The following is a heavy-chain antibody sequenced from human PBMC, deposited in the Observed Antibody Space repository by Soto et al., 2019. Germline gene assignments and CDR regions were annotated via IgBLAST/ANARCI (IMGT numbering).Heavy chain of an antibody. CDR1: GFTCSGSA. CDR3: TNPQVYYGMDV. Sequence: EVQLVESGGGLVQPGGSLKLSCAASGFTCSGSAVHGVRQASGKGLEWVGRIRSKANNYATAYAASVQGRFTIFRDDLKNTAYLQMNSLKTEDTAVYYCTNPQVYYGMDVWGQGTTVTVSS. V-gene: IGHV3-73*02. CDR2: IRSKANNYAT. J-gene: IGHJ6*02.